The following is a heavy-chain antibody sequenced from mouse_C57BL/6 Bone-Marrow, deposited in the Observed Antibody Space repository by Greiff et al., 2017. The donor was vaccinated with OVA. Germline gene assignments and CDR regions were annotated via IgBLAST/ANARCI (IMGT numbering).Heavy chain of an antibody. V-gene: IGHV3-6*01. D-gene: IGHD2-5*01. Sequence: EVQVVESGPGLVKPSQSLSLTCSVTGYSITSGYYWNWIRQFPGNKLEWMGYISYDGSNNYNPSLKNRISITRDTSKNQFFLKLNSVTTEDTATYYCARDHYWYSNWFAYWGQGTLVTVSA. J-gene: IGHJ3*01. CDR2: ISYDGSN. CDR1: GYSITSGYY. CDR3: ARDHYWYSNWFAY.